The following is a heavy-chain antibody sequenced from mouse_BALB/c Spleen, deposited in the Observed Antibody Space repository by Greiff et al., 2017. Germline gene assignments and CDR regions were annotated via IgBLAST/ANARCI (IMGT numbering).Heavy chain of an antibody. V-gene: IGHV5-15*02. J-gene: IGHJ1*01. D-gene: IGHD1-1*01. CDR2: ISNLAYSI. CDR3: AREGYYGGRRGWYFDV. Sequence: EVQVVESGGGLVQPGGSRKLSCAASGFTFSGYGMAWVRQAPGKGPEWVAFISNLAYSIYYADTVTGRFTITRENAKNTLYLEMSSLRSEDTAMYYCAREGYYGGRRGWYFDVWGAGTTVTVSS. CDR1: GFTFSGYG.